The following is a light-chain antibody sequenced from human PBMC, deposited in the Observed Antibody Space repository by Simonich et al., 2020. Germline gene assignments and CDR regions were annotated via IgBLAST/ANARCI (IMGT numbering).Light chain of an antibody. V-gene: IGLV2-8*01. CDR3: SSYAGSNNLV. Sequence: QSALTQPPSASGSPGQSVTISCTGTSSDCGGYNYVSWYQQHPGKAPKLMIYEVRNRPSGVPDRFSGSKSGNPASLTVSGLQAEDEADYYCSSYAGSNNLVFGGGTKLTVL. CDR2: EVR. J-gene: IGLJ2*01. CDR1: SSDCGGYNY.